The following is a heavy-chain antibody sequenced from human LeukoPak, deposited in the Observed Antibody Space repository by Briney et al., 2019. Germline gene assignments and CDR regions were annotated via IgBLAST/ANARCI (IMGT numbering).Heavy chain of an antibody. J-gene: IGHJ5*02. CDR2: ISAYNGNT. CDR3: ARSPDYDFWSGYYDSYWFDP. D-gene: IGHD3-3*01. CDR1: GYTFTSYG. V-gene: IGHV1-18*01. Sequence: ASVKVSCKASGYTFTSYGISWVRQAPGQGLEWMGWISAYNGNTNYAQKLQGRVAITTDTSTSTAYMELRSLRSDDTAVYYCARSPDYDFWSGYYDSYWFDPWGQGTLVTVSS.